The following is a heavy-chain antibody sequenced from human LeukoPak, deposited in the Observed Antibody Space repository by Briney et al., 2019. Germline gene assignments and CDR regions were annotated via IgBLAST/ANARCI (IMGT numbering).Heavy chain of an antibody. J-gene: IGHJ4*02. CDR3: ARGPLSNYYDSSGYYYSSFDY. CDR2: INPSGGST. V-gene: IGHV1-46*01. D-gene: IGHD3-22*01. Sequence: ASVKVSCKASGYTFTSYDINWVRQAPGQGLEWMGIINPSGGSTSYAQKFQGRVTMTRDTSTSTVYMELSSLRSEDTAVYYCARGPLSNYYDSSGYYYSSFDYWGQGTLVTVSS. CDR1: GYTFTSYD.